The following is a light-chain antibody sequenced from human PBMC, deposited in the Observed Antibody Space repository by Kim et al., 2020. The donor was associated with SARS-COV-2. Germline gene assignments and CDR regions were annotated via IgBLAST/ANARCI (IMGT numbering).Light chain of an antibody. Sequence: APGETDNICSAGSSSSYDVHGYQQLQGTAPKLLIYNNDLRPAGVPDRGSAYRSGTSASLTITGLQGEDAADYYCQSYASSLSNSGVFGGGTKVTVL. J-gene: IGLJ2*01. CDR3: QSYASSLSNSGV. V-gene: IGLV1-40*01. CDR1: SSSYD. CDR2: NND.